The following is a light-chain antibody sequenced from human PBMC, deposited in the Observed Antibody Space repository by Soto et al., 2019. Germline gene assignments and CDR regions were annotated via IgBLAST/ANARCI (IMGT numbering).Light chain of an antibody. V-gene: IGKV1-6*01. CDR1: QDIRNG. Sequence: AIRMTQSPVSLSASVRDRVTVTCRASQDIRNGLGWYQQKPGEAPKLLIHSASTSHSGVPSRFRGSGSGTFFTLTINSLQPEDVATYYCLQNYNYPWTFGQGKKVE. CDR2: SAS. CDR3: LQNYNYPWT. J-gene: IGKJ1*01.